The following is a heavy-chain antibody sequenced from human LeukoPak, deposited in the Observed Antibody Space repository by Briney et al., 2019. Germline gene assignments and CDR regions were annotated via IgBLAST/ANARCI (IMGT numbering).Heavy chain of an antibody. CDR2: ISGSGGST. CDR1: GFTFSSYA. CDR3: AKVRPSGSYYFDY. J-gene: IGHJ4*02. Sequence: GGSLRLSCAASGFTFSSYAMSWVRQAPGKGLEWVSSISGSGGSTYYADSVRGRFTISRDNSKNTLYLEMNSLRAEDTAVYYCAKVRPSGSYYFDYWGQGTLVTVSS. V-gene: IGHV3-23*01. D-gene: IGHD3-10*01.